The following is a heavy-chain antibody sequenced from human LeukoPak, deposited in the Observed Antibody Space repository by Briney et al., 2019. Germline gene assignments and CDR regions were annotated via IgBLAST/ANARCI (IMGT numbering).Heavy chain of an antibody. CDR2: ISYDGSNK. V-gene: IGHV3-30*04. CDR3: ARAQRITMVRGDIHWFDP. Sequence: GGSLRLSCAASGFTFSSYAMSWVRQAPGKGLEWVAVISYDGSNKYYADSVKGRFTISRGNSKNALYLQMNSLRAEDTAVYYCARAQRITMVRGDIHWFDPWGQGTLVTVSS. D-gene: IGHD3-10*01. J-gene: IGHJ5*02. CDR1: GFTFSSYA.